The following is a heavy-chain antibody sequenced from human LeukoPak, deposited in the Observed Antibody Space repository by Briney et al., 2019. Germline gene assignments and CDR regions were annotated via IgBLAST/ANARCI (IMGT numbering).Heavy chain of an antibody. Sequence: PGGSLRLSCAAPGFTVSSNYMSWVRQAPGKGLEWVSIIYSGGSTYYADSVQGRFTIPSDNSKNTLYLQINSLRAEDTAVYYCARGLRYFDWFFDYWGQGTLVSVSS. V-gene: IGHV3-66*01. D-gene: IGHD3-9*01. CDR3: ARGLRYFDWFFDY. CDR1: GFTVSSNY. CDR2: IYSGGST. J-gene: IGHJ4*02.